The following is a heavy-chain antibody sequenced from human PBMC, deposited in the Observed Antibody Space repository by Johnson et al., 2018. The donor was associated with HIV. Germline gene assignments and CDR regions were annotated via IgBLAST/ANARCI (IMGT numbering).Heavy chain of an antibody. CDR2: ISKDGANN. V-gene: IGHV3-30*04. D-gene: IGHD3-16*01. Sequence: QVQLVESGGGVVQPGRSLRLSCAASGFTFSSYAMHWVRQAPGKGLEWVAVISKDGANNYHADSVKGRFTISRDNAKNSLYLQMNSLRAEDTALYYCAKDKVAWGGMVGGGAFDIWGQGTMVSVSS. J-gene: IGHJ3*02. CDR1: GFTFSSYA. CDR3: AKDKVAWGGMVGGGAFDI.